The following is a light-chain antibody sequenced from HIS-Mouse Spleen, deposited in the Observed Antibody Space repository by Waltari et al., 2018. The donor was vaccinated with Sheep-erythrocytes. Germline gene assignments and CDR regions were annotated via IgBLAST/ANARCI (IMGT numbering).Light chain of an antibody. Sequence: QSALTQPRSVSGSPGQSVTISCTGTSSDVGGYNYVSWYQQHPGKAPKLMIYDVSKRPSGVPDRLSGSKSGNTASLTSSGLQAEDEADYYCCSYAGSYNHVFATGTTVTVL. J-gene: IGLJ1*01. V-gene: IGLV2-11*01. CDR2: DVS. CDR1: SSDVGGYNY. CDR3: CSYAGSYNHV.